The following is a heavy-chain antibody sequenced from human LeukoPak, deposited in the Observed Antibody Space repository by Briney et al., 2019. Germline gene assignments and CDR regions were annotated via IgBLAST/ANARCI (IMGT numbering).Heavy chain of an antibody. D-gene: IGHD3-10*01. V-gene: IGHV4-34*01. CDR3: ARGKGILLWFGEWYYFDY. CDR2: INHSGST. J-gene: IGHJ4*02. CDR1: GGSFSGYY. Sequence: SETLSLTCAVYGGSFSGYYWSWIRQPPGKGLEWIGEINHSGSTNYNPSLKSRVTISVDTSKNQFSLKLSSVTAADTAVYYCARGKGILLWFGEWYYFDYWGQGTLVTVSS.